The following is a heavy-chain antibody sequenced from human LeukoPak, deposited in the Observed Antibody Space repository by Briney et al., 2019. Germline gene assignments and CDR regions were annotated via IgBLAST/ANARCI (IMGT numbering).Heavy chain of an antibody. CDR3: ARVNYYYYYMDV. J-gene: IGHJ6*03. CDR2: IYISGGT. Sequence: PSETLSLTCAVYGGSFSGYYWSWIRQPAGKGLEWIGRIYISGGTNYNPSLKSRVAMSVDTSKNQLSLKLSSVTAADTAVYYCARVNYYYYYMDVWGKGTTVTISS. CDR1: GGSFSGYY. V-gene: IGHV4-59*10.